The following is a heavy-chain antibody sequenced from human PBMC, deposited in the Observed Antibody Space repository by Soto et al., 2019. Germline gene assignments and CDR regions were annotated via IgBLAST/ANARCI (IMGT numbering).Heavy chain of an antibody. Sequence: SEALSLTCTVSGGSIRSCGSYWVWIRQPRWRGLAWVWYIYYSGNTYFNPSLKSRVTLSVDTSKNHFSLNLSSVTAADTAVYYCVRYCSTTKCPFDYWGQGTLVTVAS. CDR3: VRYCSTTKCPFDY. V-gene: IGHV4-30-4*01. CDR1: GGSIRSCGSY. CDR2: IYYSGNT. J-gene: IGHJ4*02. D-gene: IGHD2-2*01.